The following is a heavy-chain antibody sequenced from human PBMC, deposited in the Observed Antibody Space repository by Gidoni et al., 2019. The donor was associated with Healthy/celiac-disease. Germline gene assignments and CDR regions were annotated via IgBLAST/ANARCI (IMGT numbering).Heavy chain of an antibody. J-gene: IGHJ4*02. CDR2: ISSSSSYT. V-gene: IGHV3-11*05. CDR1: GFTFRAYY. CDR3: AREVLGGDHEGYFDY. Sequence: QVQLVESGGGLVKPGGSLRLSCAASGFTFRAYYMSWIRQAPGKGLEWVSYISSSSSYTNYADSVKGRFTISRDNAKNSLYLQMNSLRAEDTAVYYCAREVLGGDHEGYFDYWGQGTLVTVSS. D-gene: IGHD2-21*02.